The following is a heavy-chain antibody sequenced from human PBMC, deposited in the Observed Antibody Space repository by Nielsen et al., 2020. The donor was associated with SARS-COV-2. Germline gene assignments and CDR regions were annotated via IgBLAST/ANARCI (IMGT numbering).Heavy chain of an antibody. CDR2: IYHRGST. J-gene: IGHJ4*02. CDR3: ASSGWPNYFDY. Sequence: SETLSLTCAVSGGSISSNNWWSWVRQPPGKGLEWIGEIYHRGSTNYSPSLKSRVTISVDTSKNQFSLKLSSVTAADTAVYYCASSGWPNYFDYWGQGTLVTVSS. CDR1: GGSISSNNW. D-gene: IGHD6-19*01. V-gene: IGHV4-4*02.